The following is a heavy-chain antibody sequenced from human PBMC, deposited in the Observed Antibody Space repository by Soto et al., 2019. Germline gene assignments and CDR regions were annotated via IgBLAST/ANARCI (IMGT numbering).Heavy chain of an antibody. V-gene: IGHV1-18*01. CDR1: GYTFTSYG. D-gene: IGHD6-19*01. CDR3: ARENGYSSGWYYNYYYYGMDV. Sequence: QVQLVQSGAEVKKPGASVKVSCKASGYTFTSYGISWVRQAPGQGLEWMGWISAYNGNTNYAQKLQGRVTMTTDTSTXXAXMXXRSLRSDDTAVYYCARENGYSSGWYYNYYYYGMDVWGQGTTVTVSS. CDR2: ISAYNGNT. J-gene: IGHJ6*02.